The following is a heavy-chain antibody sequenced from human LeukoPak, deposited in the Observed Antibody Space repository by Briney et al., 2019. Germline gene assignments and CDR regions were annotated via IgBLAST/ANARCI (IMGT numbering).Heavy chain of an antibody. D-gene: IGHD3-22*01. J-gene: IGHJ6*03. CDR3: ARGGSGSGYHYYYYYMDV. CDR1: GFTFSSYA. CDR2: IKQDGSEK. Sequence: GGSLRLSCAASGFTFSSYAMSWVRQAPGKGLEWVANIKQDGSEKYYVDSVKGRFTISRDNAKNSLYLQMNSLRAEDTAVYYCARGGSGSGYHYYYYYMDVWGKGTTVTISS. V-gene: IGHV3-7*01.